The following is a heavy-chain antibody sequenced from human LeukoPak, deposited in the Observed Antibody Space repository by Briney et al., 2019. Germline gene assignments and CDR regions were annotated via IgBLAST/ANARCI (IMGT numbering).Heavy chain of an antibody. CDR2: ISYDGSNK. Sequence: SGGSLRLSCAASGFTFSSYAMHWVRQAPGKGLEWVAVISYDGSNKYYADSVKGRSTISRDNSKNTLYLQMNSLRAEDTAVYYCARLKLLWSNYFDYWGQGTLVTVSS. CDR1: GFTFSSYA. J-gene: IGHJ4*02. CDR3: ARLKLLWSNYFDY. D-gene: IGHD2-2*01. V-gene: IGHV3-30*04.